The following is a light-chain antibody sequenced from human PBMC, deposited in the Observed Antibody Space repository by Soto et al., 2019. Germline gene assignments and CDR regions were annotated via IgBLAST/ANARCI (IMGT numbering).Light chain of an antibody. CDR1: QSVNTN. CDR2: GAS. V-gene: IGKV3-15*01. J-gene: IGKJ1*01. CDR3: QQYTDWPTT. Sequence: EIVMTQSPATLSVSPGEGATLSCRASQSVNTNLAWYQQKPGQAPRLLIYGASTRATGIPARFSGSGSGTEFTLIISSLQSEDLAVYYCQQYTDWPTTFGQGTKVDIK.